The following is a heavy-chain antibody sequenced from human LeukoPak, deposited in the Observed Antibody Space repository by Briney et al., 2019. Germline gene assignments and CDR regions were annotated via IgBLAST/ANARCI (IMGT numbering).Heavy chain of an antibody. J-gene: IGHJ6*03. CDR1: GGTFSSYA. CDR3: AVFRARRQYFYYYYMDV. D-gene: IGHD1-26*01. Sequence: VASVKVSCKASGGTFSSYAISWVRQAPGQGLEWMGGIIPIFGTTNYAQKFQGRVTITTDESTSTAYMELSSLRSEDTAVYYCAVFRARRQYFYYYYMDVWGKGTTVTVSS. CDR2: IIPIFGTT. V-gene: IGHV1-69*05.